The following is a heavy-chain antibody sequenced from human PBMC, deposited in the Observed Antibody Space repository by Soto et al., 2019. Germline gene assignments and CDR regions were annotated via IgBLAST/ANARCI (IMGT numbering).Heavy chain of an antibody. CDR1: GYTFTGYY. V-gene: IGHV1-2*02. D-gene: IGHD3-22*01. Sequence: GASVKVSCKASGYTFTGYYMHWVRQAPGQGLEWMGWINPNSGGTNYAQKFQGRVTMTRDTSISTAYMELSRLRSDDTAVYYCARDHHYYDTNPPRFDYWGQGTLVTVSS. CDR2: INPNSGGT. J-gene: IGHJ4*02. CDR3: ARDHHYYDTNPPRFDY.